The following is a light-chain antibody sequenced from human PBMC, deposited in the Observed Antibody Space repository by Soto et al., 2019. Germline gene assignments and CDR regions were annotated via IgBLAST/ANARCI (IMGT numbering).Light chain of an antibody. CDR1: QNIAEF. CDR3: QQFYSPVLS. V-gene: IGKV1-39*01. Sequence: DVPMTQSPSSLSASIGDRVTLTCRASQNIAEFLNWYQVKSDKGPKLLIYGTSTLQSGVPSRFSGGGFGTEFTLTISNLHPEDFAVYYCQQFYSPVLSFGGGTRVELK. J-gene: IGKJ4*01. CDR2: GTS.